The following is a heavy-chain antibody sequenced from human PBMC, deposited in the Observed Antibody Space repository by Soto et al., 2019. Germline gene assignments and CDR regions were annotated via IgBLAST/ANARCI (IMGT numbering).Heavy chain of an antibody. CDR3: ARDLGRTAAGYYYYDAMDV. V-gene: IGHV3-7*01. CDR2: IKEDGSEK. Sequence: PGGSLRLSXAASGFTFGDFWMNWVRQAPGKGLEWVANIKEDGSEKYFLDSVKGRFTISRDNAKNSLYLQINSLRAEDTGVYYCARDLGRTAAGYYYYDAMDVWGQGTTVTVSS. D-gene: IGHD2-2*01. CDR1: GFTFGDFW. J-gene: IGHJ6*02.